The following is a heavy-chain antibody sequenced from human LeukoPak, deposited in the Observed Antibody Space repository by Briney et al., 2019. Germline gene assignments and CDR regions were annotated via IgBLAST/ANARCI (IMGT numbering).Heavy chain of an antibody. D-gene: IGHD6-13*01. J-gene: IGHJ4*02. CDR1: GGTFSSYA. CDR2: IIPIFGTA. V-gene: IGHV1-69*05. CDR3: ARIAAAENYFDY. Sequence: SVKVSCKASGGTFSSYAISWVRQAPGQGLEWMGGIIPIFGTANYAQKLQGRVTMTTDTSTSTAYMELRSLRSDDTAVYYCARIAAAENYFDYWGQGTLVTVSS.